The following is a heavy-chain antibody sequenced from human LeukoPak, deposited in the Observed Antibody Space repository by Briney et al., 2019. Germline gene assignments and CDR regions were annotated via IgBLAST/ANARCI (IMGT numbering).Heavy chain of an antibody. V-gene: IGHV4-30-4*01. CDR2: IYYSGST. Sequence: SETLSLTCIVSGGSISSGDYYGSWIRQPPGKGLEWIGYIYYSGSTYYNPSLKSRVTISVDTSKNQFSLKLSSVTAADTAVYYCARDHYDYVWGSYRYTGLFWFDPWGQGTLVAVPS. D-gene: IGHD3-16*02. CDR1: GGSISSGDYY. J-gene: IGHJ5*02. CDR3: ARDHYDYVWGSYRYTGLFWFDP.